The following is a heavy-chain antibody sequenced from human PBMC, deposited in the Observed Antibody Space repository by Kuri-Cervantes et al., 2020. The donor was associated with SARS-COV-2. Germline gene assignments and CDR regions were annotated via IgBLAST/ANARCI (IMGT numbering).Heavy chain of an antibody. D-gene: IGHD3-10*01. CDR2: IWYGGSNK. J-gene: IGHJ4*02. CDR3: AKDSNYYGSGSYLDY. Sequence: GESLKISCAASGFTFSSYGMHWVRQAPGKGLEWVAVIWYGGSNKYYADSVKGRFTISRDNSKNTLYLQMNSLRAGDTALYYCAKDSNYYGSGSYLDYWGQGTLVTVSS. V-gene: IGHV3-30*02. CDR1: GFTFSSYG.